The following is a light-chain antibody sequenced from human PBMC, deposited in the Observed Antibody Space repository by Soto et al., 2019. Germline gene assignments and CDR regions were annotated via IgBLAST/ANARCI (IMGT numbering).Light chain of an antibody. Sequence: QSVLTHPPSASGSPGQSVTISCTGTSSDVGNYNYVSWYQQHPGKAPKLMIYEVNKRPSGVPDRFSGSKSGNTASLTVSGLQAEDEADYYCSSYAGSSNVFGTGTKVTVL. CDR1: SSDVGNYNY. CDR2: EVN. CDR3: SSYAGSSNV. J-gene: IGLJ1*01. V-gene: IGLV2-8*01.